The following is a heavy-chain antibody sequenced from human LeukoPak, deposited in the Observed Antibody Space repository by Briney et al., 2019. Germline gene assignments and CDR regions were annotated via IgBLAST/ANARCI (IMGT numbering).Heavy chain of an antibody. CDR1: GFTFSSYG. J-gene: IGHJ4*02. CDR3: AKDRGLGYCSRIGCYGGFGFDN. V-gene: IGHV3-23*01. D-gene: IGHD2-2*01. Sequence: PGGSLRLSCAASGFTFSSYGLNWIRQAPGKGLEWVSAISGSAGTTYYADSVKGRFTISRDNSRNTLYLQMNSLRAEDTAVYYCAKDRGLGYCSRIGCYGGFGFDNWGQGTLVTVSS. CDR2: ISGSAGTT.